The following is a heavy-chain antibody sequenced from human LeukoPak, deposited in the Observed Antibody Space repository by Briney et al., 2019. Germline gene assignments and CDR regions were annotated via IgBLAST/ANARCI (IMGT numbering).Heavy chain of an antibody. V-gene: IGHV3-21*01. D-gene: IGHD2-21*01. CDR1: GFTFSNAW. Sequence: GGSLRLSCAASGFTFSNAWMSWVRQAPGKGLEWVSSISSSSTYIYYADSLKGRFTISRDNAKNSLYLQMNGLRAEDTAVYYCARGIPFDYWGQGTLVTVSS. CDR2: ISSSSTYI. CDR3: ARGIPFDY. J-gene: IGHJ4*02.